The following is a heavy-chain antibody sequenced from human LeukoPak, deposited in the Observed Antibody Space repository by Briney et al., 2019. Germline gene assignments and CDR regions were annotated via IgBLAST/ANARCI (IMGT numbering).Heavy chain of an antibody. D-gene: IGHD6-13*01. J-gene: IGHJ4*02. CDR3: AREMGSSWYDY. CDR1: GYTFTGYF. Sequence: ASVKVSCKASGYTFTGYFIHWVRQAPGQGLEWMGWINPNSGGTNNAQKFQGRVTMTTDTSISTAYMEVTSLRSDDTAVFYCAREMGSSWYDYWGQGTLVTVSS. V-gene: IGHV1-2*02. CDR2: INPNSGGT.